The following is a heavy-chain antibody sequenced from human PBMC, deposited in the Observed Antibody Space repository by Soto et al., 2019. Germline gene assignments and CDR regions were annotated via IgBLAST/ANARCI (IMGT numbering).Heavy chain of an antibody. Sequence: QVQLVQSGAEVKKPGASVKVSCKASGYTFTSYYMHWVRQAPGQGLEWMGIINPSGGSTSYAQKFQGRVTMTRDTSTSTVYMELSSLRSEDTAVYYCARAPHRGTVTKNVFNYWGQGTLVTVSS. CDR3: ARAPHRGTVTKNVFNY. CDR2: INPSGGST. V-gene: IGHV1-46*03. CDR1: GYTFTSYY. J-gene: IGHJ4*02. D-gene: IGHD4-17*01.